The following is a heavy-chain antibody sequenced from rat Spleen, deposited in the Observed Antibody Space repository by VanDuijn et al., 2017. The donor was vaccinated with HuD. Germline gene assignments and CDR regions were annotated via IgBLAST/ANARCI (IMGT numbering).Heavy chain of an antibody. CDR1: GFTFSGYA. D-gene: IGHD2-7*01. CDR2: ISYDGSST. Sequence: EVQLVESGGGLVQPGGSLKFSCAASGFTFSGYAMAWVRQAPTKGLEWVATISYDGSSTYYRDSVKGRFTISRDNAKSTLYLQMDSLRSEDTATYYCVRQGYLRDWYFDFWGPGTMVAVSS. V-gene: IGHV5-17*01. CDR3: VRQGYLRDWYFDF. J-gene: IGHJ1*01.